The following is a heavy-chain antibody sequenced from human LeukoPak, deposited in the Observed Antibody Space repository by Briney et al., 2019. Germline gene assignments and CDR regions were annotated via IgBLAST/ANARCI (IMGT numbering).Heavy chain of an antibody. V-gene: IGHV4-4*07. J-gene: IGHJ6*03. D-gene: IGHD2-2*01. CDR2: IYTSGST. CDR1: GGSISSYY. CDR3: ARGIYCSSTSCYYYYYYMDV. Sequence: PSETLSLTCTVSGGSISSYYWSWLRQPAGKGLEWIGRIYTSGSTNYNPSLKSQVTMSVDTSKNQFSLKLSSVTAADTAVYYCARGIYCSSTSCYYYYYYMDVWGKGTTVTVSS.